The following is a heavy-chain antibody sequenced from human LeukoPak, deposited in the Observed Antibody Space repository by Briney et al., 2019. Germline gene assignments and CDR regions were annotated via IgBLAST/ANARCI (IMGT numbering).Heavy chain of an antibody. CDR2: INHSGST. Sequence: SETLSLTCAVYGGSFSGYYWSWIRQPPGKGLEWIGEINHSGSTNYNPSLKSRVTISVDTSKNQFSLKLSSVTAADTAVHYCARGQRSSGWYGYYYYGMDVWGKGTTVTVSS. J-gene: IGHJ6*04. CDR3: ARGQRSSGWYGYYYYGMDV. CDR1: GGSFSGYY. D-gene: IGHD6-19*01. V-gene: IGHV4-34*01.